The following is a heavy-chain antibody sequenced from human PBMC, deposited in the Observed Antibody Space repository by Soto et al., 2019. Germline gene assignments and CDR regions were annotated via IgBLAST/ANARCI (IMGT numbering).Heavy chain of an antibody. V-gene: IGHV3-48*02. D-gene: IGHD3-3*01. J-gene: IGHJ5*02. Sequence: EVQLVESGGGLVQPGGFLRLSCAASGFTFSSYSMNWVRQAPGKGLEWVSYISSSSSTIYYADSVKGRFTISRDNAKNSLYLQMNSLRDEDTAVYYCARLGLSYDFWSGYRANWFDPWGQGTLVTVSS. CDR1: GFTFSSYS. CDR2: ISSSSSTI. CDR3: ARLGLSYDFWSGYRANWFDP.